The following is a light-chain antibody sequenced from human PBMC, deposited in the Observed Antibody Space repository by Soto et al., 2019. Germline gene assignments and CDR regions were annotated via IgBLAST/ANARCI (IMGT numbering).Light chain of an antibody. V-gene: IGKV1-5*01. CDR2: DAS. J-gene: IGKJ5*01. Sequence: DIQMTQSPSTVSAYVGDRVTITCRASQTISSWLAWYQQKPGKAHTXLIYDASTLERGVPSRFSGTGSGTELTISIDSLQPDDCETYDCQQYQTSSITFGQGTRLEIK. CDR1: QTISSW. CDR3: QQYQTSSIT.